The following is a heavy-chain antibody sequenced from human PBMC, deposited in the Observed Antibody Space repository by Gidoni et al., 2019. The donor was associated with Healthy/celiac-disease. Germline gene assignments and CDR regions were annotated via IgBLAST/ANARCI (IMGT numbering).Heavy chain of an antibody. CDR2: IYYSGST. J-gene: IGHJ6*02. CDR1: GGSISSYY. V-gene: IGHV4-59*01. D-gene: IGHD6-19*01. Sequence: QVQLHESGPGLVKPSETLSLTCTVSGGSISSYYGICIRQPPGKGLEWIGYIYYSGSTNYNHSLKSRGTRSVDTSKNQFSLKLSSVTAADTAVYYCARYYSSGWNYYYYGMDVWGQGTTVTVSS. CDR3: ARYYSSGWNYYYYGMDV.